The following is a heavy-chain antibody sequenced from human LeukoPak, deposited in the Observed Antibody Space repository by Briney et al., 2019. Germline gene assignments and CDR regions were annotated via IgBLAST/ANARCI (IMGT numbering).Heavy chain of an antibody. Sequence: GGSLTLSCAASGFTFSNYAMGWVGQAAGKGREWGSGIVGSGGSTYYADSVKGRFTISRDNSKNTLFLQMNSLRAEDTALYYCSKWGDYDVLAGYYASDFWGQGTPVTVSS. V-gene: IGHV3-23*01. D-gene: IGHD3-9*01. J-gene: IGHJ5*01. CDR3: SKWGDYDVLAGYYASDF. CDR2: IVGSGGST. CDR1: GFTFSNYA.